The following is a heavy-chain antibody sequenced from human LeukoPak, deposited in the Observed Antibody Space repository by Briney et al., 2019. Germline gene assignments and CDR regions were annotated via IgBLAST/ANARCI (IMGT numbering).Heavy chain of an antibody. J-gene: IGHJ3*02. CDR2: IYYSGST. D-gene: IGHD6-19*01. CDR1: GGSISSYY. CDR3: ARVGAVAVMRGPAFDI. Sequence: SETLSLTCTVSGGSISSYYWSWIRQPPGKGLEGIGYIYYSGSTNYNPSLKSRVTISVDTSKNQFSLKPSSVTAADRAVYYCARVGAVAVMRGPAFDIWGQGTMVTVSS. V-gene: IGHV4-59*01.